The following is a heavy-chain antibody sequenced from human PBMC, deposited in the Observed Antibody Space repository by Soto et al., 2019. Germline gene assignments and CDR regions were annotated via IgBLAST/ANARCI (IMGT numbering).Heavy chain of an antibody. CDR1: GYTFIDYY. J-gene: IGHJ4*02. V-gene: IGHV1-2*02. CDR2: ISPKTGGK. D-gene: IGHD6-19*01. Sequence: QVQVVQSGAEVKKPGASVKVSCEASGYTFIDYYMHWVRQAHGQGFEWMGRISPKTGGKNYAQKFQGRVTMTWDTSLNTAYMELSSLMSEDTAVYYCARPPGYISDWYYFDLWGQGTLVTVSS. CDR3: ARPPGYISDWYYFDL.